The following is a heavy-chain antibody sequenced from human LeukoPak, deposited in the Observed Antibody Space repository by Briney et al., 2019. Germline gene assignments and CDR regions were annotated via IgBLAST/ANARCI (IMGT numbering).Heavy chain of an antibody. V-gene: IGHV3-64*02. J-gene: IGHJ3*02. CDR3: AREGHSSGRCGAFDM. CDR1: GFTLSTYT. D-gene: IGHD3-22*01. Sequence: GGSLRLSCAASGFTLSTYTVHWVRQAPGKGLEFVSAISIDGRGTYYADSVKDRFTISRDSSKDTVFLQMGSLRAEDMALYYCAREGHSSGRCGAFDMWGQGTMVTVSS. CDR2: ISIDGRGT.